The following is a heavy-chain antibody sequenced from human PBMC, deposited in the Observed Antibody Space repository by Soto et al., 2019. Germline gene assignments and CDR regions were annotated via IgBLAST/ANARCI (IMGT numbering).Heavy chain of an antibody. V-gene: IGHV1-18*01. Sequence: QVQLVQSGAEVKKPGASVKVSCKASGYTFTSYGISWVRQAPGQGLEWMGWISAYNGNTNYAQKLQGRVTMTTDTSTSTAYMELRSLRSDDTAVYYCARDALRYFDWLLPGRWFDPWGQGTLVTVSS. CDR1: GYTFTSYG. D-gene: IGHD3-9*01. J-gene: IGHJ5*02. CDR2: ISAYNGNT. CDR3: ARDALRYFDWLLPGRWFDP.